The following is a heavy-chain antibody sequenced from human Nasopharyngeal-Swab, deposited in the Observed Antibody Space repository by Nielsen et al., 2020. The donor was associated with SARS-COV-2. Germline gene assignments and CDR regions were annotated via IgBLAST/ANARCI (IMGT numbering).Heavy chain of an antibody. CDR3: ARDTGSQMDV. CDR2: IYSDGST. J-gene: IGHJ6*02. V-gene: IGHV3-53*04. Sequence: GESLKISCAASGFTVNTNYMSWVRQAPGKGLEWVSIIYSDGSTYYAGSVKGRFTISRHNSNNTLHLQMNSLRAEDTAVYYCARDTGSQMDVWGQGTTVTVSS. CDR1: GFTVNTNY. D-gene: IGHD1-14*01.